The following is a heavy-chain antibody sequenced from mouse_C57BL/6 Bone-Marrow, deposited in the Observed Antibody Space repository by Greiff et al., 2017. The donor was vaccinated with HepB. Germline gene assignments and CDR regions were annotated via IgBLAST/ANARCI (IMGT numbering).Heavy chain of an antibody. J-gene: IGHJ2*01. V-gene: IGHV5-6*02. CDR1: GFTFSSYG. D-gene: IGHD1-1*01. CDR3: ARRSTTVVALYYFDY. Sequence: EVKVVESGGDLVKPGGSLKLSCAASGFTFSSYGMSWVRQTPDERLEWVATISSGGSYTYYPDSVKGRFTISRDNAKNTLYLQMSSLKSEDTAMYYCARRSTTVVALYYFDYWGQGTTLTVSS. CDR2: ISSGGSYT.